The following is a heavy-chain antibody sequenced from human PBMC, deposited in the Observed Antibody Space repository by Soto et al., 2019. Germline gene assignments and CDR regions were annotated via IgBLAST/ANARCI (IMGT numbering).Heavy chain of an antibody. CDR1: GYSFTSYW. CDR3: ARRIAIFGVLSHLDY. D-gene: IGHD3-3*01. V-gene: IGHV5-51*01. CDR2: IYPADSDT. Sequence: GESLKISCKGSGYSFTSYWIGWVRQMPGKGLEWMGSIYPADSDTRYSPSFQGQVTISADKSISTAYLQWSSLKASDTAIYYCARRIAIFGVLSHLDYWGLGTLVTVSS. J-gene: IGHJ4*02.